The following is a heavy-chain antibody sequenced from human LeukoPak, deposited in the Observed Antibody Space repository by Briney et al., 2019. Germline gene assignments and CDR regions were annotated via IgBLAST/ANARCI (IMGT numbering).Heavy chain of an antibody. Sequence: GGSLRLSCAASGFTFSSYAMSWVRQAPGKGLEWVSAISGSGGSTYYADSVKGRFTISRDNSKNTLYLQMNSLRAEDTAVYYCAKVREDIVVVVAATDPLDYWGQGTLVTVSS. CDR3: AKVREDIVVVVAATDPLDY. J-gene: IGHJ4*02. D-gene: IGHD2-15*01. CDR1: GFTFSSYA. CDR2: ISGSGGST. V-gene: IGHV3-23*01.